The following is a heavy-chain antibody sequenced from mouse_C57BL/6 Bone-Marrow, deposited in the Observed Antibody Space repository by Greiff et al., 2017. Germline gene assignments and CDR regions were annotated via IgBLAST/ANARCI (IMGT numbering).Heavy chain of an antibody. J-gene: IGHJ3*01. V-gene: IGHV5-4*01. Sequence: EVMLVESGGGLVKPGGSLKLSCAASGFTFSSYAMSWVRQTPEKRLEWVATISDGGSYTYYPDNVKGRFTISRDTAKNNLYLQMSHLKSEDTAMYYCARDYDYAWFAYWGQGTLVTVSA. D-gene: IGHD2-4*01. CDR1: GFTFSSYA. CDR2: ISDGGSYT. CDR3: ARDYDYAWFAY.